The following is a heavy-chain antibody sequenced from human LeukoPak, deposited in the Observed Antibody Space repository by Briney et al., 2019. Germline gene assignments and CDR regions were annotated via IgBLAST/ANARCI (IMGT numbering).Heavy chain of an antibody. Sequence: GEPLQICSEGAGSICTNYWIGWGRQMPGKGLEWMGNIYPADSNTKYNPSFQGQVTISADKSITTAYLQWSSLRASDTAMYYCATWGSSHWFDYWGQGTLVTVSS. CDR3: ATWGSSHWFDY. D-gene: IGHD3-16*01. CDR2: IYPADSNT. CDR1: GSICTNYW. V-gene: IGHV5-51*01. J-gene: IGHJ4*02.